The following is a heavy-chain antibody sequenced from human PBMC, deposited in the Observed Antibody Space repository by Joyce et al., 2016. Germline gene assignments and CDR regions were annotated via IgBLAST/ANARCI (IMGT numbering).Heavy chain of an antibody. V-gene: IGHV3-48*03. D-gene: IGHD2-2*01. Sequence: EVQLVEYGGGLVQPGGSLRLSCAAFGIIFSNKGMNWVRQAPGKGLEWISSINSDDSRIHYADSVRGRFTISRDNARNSLFLEMNSLRVEDTAMYYCTTPSCANWGQGSLVTVSS. J-gene: IGHJ4*02. CDR3: TTPSCAN. CDR1: GIIFSNKG. CDR2: INSDDSRI.